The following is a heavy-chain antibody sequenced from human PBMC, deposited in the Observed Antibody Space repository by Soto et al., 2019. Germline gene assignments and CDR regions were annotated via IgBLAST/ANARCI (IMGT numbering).Heavy chain of an antibody. Sequence: VQLVESGGGLVQPGTSLRLSCAASGFTVSSNYMTWVRQAPGKGLEWLAVIWSDGTHKYYLESVKGRFTISRDNSKNTLDLQMNNLRVEDTAVYYCVRGDTAVAPAFDYWGQGSLVTVSS. CDR1: GFTVSSNY. V-gene: IGHV3-33*08. D-gene: IGHD6-19*01. J-gene: IGHJ4*02. CDR3: VRGDTAVAPAFDY. CDR2: IWSDGTHK.